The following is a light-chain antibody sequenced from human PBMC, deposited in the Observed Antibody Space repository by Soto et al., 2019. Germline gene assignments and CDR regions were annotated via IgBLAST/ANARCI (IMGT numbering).Light chain of an antibody. Sequence: QPVLTQPPSVSGAPGQRVTISCTESSSNIGAGYDVHWYQQLPGTAPKLLIYGNSNRPSGVPDRFSGSKSGTSASLAITGXXAEDEAXXXCQSYDSSLSGWVFGGGTKLTVL. CDR2: GNS. CDR3: QSYDSSLSGWV. V-gene: IGLV1-40*01. CDR1: SSNIGAGYD. J-gene: IGLJ3*02.